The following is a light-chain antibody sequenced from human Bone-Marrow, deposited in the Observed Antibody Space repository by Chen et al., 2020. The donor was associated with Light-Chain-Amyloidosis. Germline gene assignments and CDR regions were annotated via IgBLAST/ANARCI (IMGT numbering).Light chain of an antibody. J-gene: IGLJ3*02. CDR2: VGTGGIVG. Sequence: QPVLTQPPSASASLGASVTLTCTLSSAYSNYKVDWYQQRPGKGPRFVMRVGTGGIVGSKGDGIPERFSVLGSGLNRYLTIKNIQEEDESDYHCGADHGSGSNFVRVFGGGTKLTVL. V-gene: IGLV9-49*01. CDR1: SAYSNYK. CDR3: GADHGSGSNFVRV.